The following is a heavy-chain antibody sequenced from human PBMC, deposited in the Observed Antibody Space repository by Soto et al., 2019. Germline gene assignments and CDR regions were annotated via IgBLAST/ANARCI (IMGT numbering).Heavy chain of an antibody. V-gene: IGHV3-11*06. CDR3: ARDPITGRAY. Sequence: WIRQAPGKGLEWVSYISSSSSSYTNYADSVEGRFTISRDNAKNSLYLQMNSLRAEDTAVYYCARDPITGRAYWGQGTLVTVSS. CDR2: ISSSSSSYT. D-gene: IGHD1-20*01. J-gene: IGHJ4*02.